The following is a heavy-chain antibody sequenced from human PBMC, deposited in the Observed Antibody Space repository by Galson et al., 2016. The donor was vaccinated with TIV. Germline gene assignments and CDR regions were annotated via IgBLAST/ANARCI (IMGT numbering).Heavy chain of an antibody. J-gene: IGHJ3*02. D-gene: IGHD3-10*01. CDR3: ARAAGRNGATGHATCESFDI. Sequence: CAISGDSVSSNSAAWNWIRQSPSRGLEWLGRTYCRSRCYYDYAVSVKSRITIESDTSKNQFSLQLNSETSEDTAVYYCARAAGRNGATGHATCESFDIWGQGTMVTVSS. V-gene: IGHV6-1*01. CDR1: GDSVSSNSAA. CDR2: TYCRSRCYY.